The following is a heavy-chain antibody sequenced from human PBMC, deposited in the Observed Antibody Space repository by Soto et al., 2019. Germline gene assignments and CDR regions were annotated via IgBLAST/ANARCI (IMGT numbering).Heavy chain of an antibody. J-gene: IGHJ4*02. CDR1: GFTFSSYS. V-gene: IGHV3-21*01. CDR2: ISSSSSYI. Sequence: GGSLRLSCAASGFTFSSYSMNWVRQAPGKGLEWVSSISSSSSYIYYADSVKGRFTISRDNAKNSLYLQMNSLRVEDTAVYYCASSPHYYDSSGYYYFDYWGQGTLVTVSS. D-gene: IGHD3-22*01. CDR3: ASSPHYYDSSGYYYFDY.